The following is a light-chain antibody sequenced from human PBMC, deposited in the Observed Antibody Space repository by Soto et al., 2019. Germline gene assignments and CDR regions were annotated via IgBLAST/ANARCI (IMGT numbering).Light chain of an antibody. CDR3: QQGYNSPLT. CDR1: QSISTY. J-gene: IGKJ4*01. V-gene: IGKV1-39*01. CDR2: AAS. Sequence: DIQMTQSPSSLSASVGDRVTITCRASQSISTYLNWYQQKPGKAPKLLIYAASSLQSGVPSRFSASGSGTEFTLTISSLQPEDFATYFCQQGYNSPLTFGGGTKVEIK.